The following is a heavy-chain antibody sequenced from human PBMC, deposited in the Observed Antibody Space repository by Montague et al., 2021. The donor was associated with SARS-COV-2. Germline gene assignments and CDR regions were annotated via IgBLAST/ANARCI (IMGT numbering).Heavy chain of an antibody. CDR2: TYSRSRWFD. V-gene: IGHV6-1*01. Sequence: CAISGDSVSADNVSWNWITQSPPRGLEWLGRTYSRSRWFDHYEVSIKLRIIIKADTSKNQFSLQLDSVTPEDTAVYYCARGDGLAPYTGYAFDIWGQGTLVTVSS. CDR1: GDSVSADNVS. J-gene: IGHJ3*02. CDR3: ARGDGLAPYTGYAFDI. D-gene: IGHD3-16*01.